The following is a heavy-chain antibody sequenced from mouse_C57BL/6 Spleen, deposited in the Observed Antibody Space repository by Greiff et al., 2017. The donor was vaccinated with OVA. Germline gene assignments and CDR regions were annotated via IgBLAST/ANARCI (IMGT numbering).Heavy chain of an antibody. CDR3: TTSGTGDY. D-gene: IGHD4-1*01. Sequence: VQLQQSGAELVRPGASVKLSCTASGFNIKDDYMHWVKQRPEQGLEWIGWIDPENGDIEYASKFQGKATITADTSSNTAYLQLSSLTSEDTAVYYCTTSGTGDYWGQGTTLTVSS. J-gene: IGHJ2*01. CDR2: IDPENGDI. CDR1: GFNIKDDY. V-gene: IGHV14-4*01.